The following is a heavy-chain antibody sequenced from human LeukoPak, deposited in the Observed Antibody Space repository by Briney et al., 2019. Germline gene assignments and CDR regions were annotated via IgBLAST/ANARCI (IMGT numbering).Heavy chain of an antibody. CDR2: ISWNSGSI. J-gene: IGHJ4*02. CDR1: GFTFSSYW. D-gene: IGHD3-22*01. Sequence: PGGSLRLSCVASGFTFSSYWMPWVRQAPGKGLEWVSGISWNSGSIGYADSVKGRFTISRDNAKNSLYLQMNSLRAEDTALYYCAKGGIEYYYDSSGYSYFDYWGQGTLVTVSS. V-gene: IGHV3-9*01. CDR3: AKGGIEYYYDSSGYSYFDY.